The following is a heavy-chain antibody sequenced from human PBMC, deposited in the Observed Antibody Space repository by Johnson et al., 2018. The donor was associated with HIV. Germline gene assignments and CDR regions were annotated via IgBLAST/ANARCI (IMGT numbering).Heavy chain of an antibody. D-gene: IGHD4-23*01. CDR1: GFTFSNAW. Sequence: EVQLVESGGGLVKPGGSLRLSCAASGFTFSNAWMSWVRQAPGKGLEWVGRIKSKTDGGTTDYAAPVKGRFTISRDDSKNTLYLQMNSLKTEDTAVYYCGVADYGGPDAFDIWGQGTMVTVSS. J-gene: IGHJ3*02. CDR2: IKSKTDGGTT. V-gene: IGHV3-15*01. CDR3: GVADYGGPDAFDI.